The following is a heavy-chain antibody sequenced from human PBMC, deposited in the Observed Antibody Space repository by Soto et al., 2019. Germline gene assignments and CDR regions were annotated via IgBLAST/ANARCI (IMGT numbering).Heavy chain of an antibody. CDR3: ARDGPFDTVFGVVTPRHAYYYYGMDV. CDR1: GYTFTSYA. Sequence: GASVKVSCKASGYTFTSYAMHWVRQAPGQRLEWMGWINAGNGNTKYSQKFQGRVTITRDTSASTAYMELSSLRSEDTAVYYCARDGPFDTVFGVVTPRHAYYYYGMDVWGQGTTVTVSS. CDR2: INAGNGNT. J-gene: IGHJ6*02. V-gene: IGHV1-3*01. D-gene: IGHD3-3*01.